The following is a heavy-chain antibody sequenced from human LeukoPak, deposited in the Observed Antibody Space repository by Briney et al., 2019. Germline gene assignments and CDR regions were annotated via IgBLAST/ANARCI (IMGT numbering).Heavy chain of an antibody. CDR2: ISSSGSTK. CDR1: GFTFSSYS. V-gene: IGHV3-48*04. CDR3: ARKDYGGYAYYYYGLDV. Sequence: PGGSLRLSCAASGFTFSSYSMNWVRQAPGKGLEWVSYISSSGSTKYYADSVKGRFTISRDNAKNSLYLQMNSLRAEDTAVYYCARKDYGGYAYYYYGLDVWGKGTTVTVSS. D-gene: IGHD5-12*01. J-gene: IGHJ6*04.